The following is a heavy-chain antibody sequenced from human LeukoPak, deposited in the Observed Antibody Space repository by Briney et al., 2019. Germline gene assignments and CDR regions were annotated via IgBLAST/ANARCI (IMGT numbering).Heavy chain of an antibody. CDR3: ARQNQQLVRGRGMDV. Sequence: SETLSLTCTVSGGSISSYYWSWIRQPPGKGLEWIGYIYYSGSTNYNPSLKSRVTISVDTSKNQFSLKLSSVTAADTAVYYCARQNQQLVRGRGMDVWGKGTTVTVSS. CDR1: GGSISSYY. V-gene: IGHV4-59*08. J-gene: IGHJ6*04. D-gene: IGHD6-13*01. CDR2: IYYSGST.